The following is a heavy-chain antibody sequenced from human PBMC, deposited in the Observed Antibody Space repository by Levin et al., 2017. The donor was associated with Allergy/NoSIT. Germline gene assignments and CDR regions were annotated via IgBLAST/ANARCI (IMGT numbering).Heavy chain of an antibody. V-gene: IGHV4-39*07. Sequence: KPSETLSLTCTVSGGSITSSGYRWGWIRQSPGKRMEWIGSIFYSGNTYYNPSLKSRVTISLDTSKNQFSLKLTSVAAADTAVYYCAKVANCGTACYSDYYFDSWGQGILVTVSS. CDR3: AKVANCGTACYSDYYFDS. J-gene: IGHJ4*02. CDR1: GGSITSSGYR. CDR2: IFYSGNT. D-gene: IGHD2-21*02.